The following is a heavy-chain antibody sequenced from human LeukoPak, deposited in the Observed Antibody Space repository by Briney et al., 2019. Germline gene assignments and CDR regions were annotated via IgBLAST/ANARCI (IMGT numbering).Heavy chain of an antibody. Sequence: PSETLSLTCTVCGASIITTNYYWGWIRQPPGKGLEWIGSISYSGNAYYNPSLRSRLSISMDASKNQFSLKVRSVTAADTAVCYCARNLGQTWGTVTTDLWYFDHWGQGTLVPVSS. D-gene: IGHD4-11*01. CDR2: ISYSGNA. CDR3: ARNLGQTWGTVTTDLWYFDH. J-gene: IGHJ4*02. CDR1: GASIITTNYY. V-gene: IGHV4-39*01.